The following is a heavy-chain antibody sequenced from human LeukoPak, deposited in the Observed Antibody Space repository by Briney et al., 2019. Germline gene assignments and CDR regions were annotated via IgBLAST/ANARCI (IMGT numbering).Heavy chain of an antibody. J-gene: IGHJ6*02. CDR3: ARDPYSSSWYVETYVDV. Sequence: PGGALRHSCAAPGFTFSDYYISSLPQAPGKGLEWVSYISSSGSTIYYADSVTGRFTISRDNAKNSLYLQMNSLRAEDTAVYYCARDPYSSSWYVETYVDVWGQGTTVTVSS. V-gene: IGHV3-11*01. CDR2: ISSSGSTI. D-gene: IGHD6-13*01. CDR1: GFTFSDYY.